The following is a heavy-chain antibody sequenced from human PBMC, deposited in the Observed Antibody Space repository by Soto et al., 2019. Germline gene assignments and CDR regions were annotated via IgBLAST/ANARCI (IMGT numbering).Heavy chain of an antibody. CDR1: GFSFSSFG. J-gene: IGHJ4*02. D-gene: IGHD3-9*01. CDR2: ISYGGTTK. V-gene: IGHV3-30*09. CDR3: ATPSSAYDLLTGYYIDY. Sequence: GGSLRLSCAASGFSFSSFGMHWVRQAPGKGLEWVAVISYGGTTKYYADSVKGRFAISRDNSRNTLYLQMDSLRAEDTAVYYCATPSSAYDLLTGYYIDYWCQGTLVTVSS.